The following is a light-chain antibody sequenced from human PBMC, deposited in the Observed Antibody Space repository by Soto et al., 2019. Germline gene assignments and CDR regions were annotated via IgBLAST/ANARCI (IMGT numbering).Light chain of an antibody. J-gene: IGKJ4*01. CDR2: AIS. CDR3: QQHDNWPLT. CDR1: QSVGSY. Sequence: EIVMTQSPATLSVSPGETATLSCRASQSVGSYLAWYQQKXXQPPSLLIYAISTRATGIPTRFSGSGSGTEFTLTISSLQSEDFAVYYCQQHDNWPLTFGGGTKVEIK. V-gene: IGKV3-15*01.